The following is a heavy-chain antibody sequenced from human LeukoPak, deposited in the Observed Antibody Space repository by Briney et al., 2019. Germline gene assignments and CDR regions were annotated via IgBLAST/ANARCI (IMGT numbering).Heavy chain of an antibody. D-gene: IGHD2-2*01. CDR3: AHSPYQLLHFDY. J-gene: IGHJ4*02. V-gene: IGHV2-5*01. CDR2: IYLNDDK. CDR1: GFSLSTTGVG. Sequence: SGPTLVNPTQPLSLTCTFSGFSLSTTGVGVGWIRQPPGKALEWHALIYLNDDKRYSPSLKSRLTITKDTSKNQVVLTMTNTDPVDTATYYCAHSPYQLLHFDYWGQGTLVTVSS.